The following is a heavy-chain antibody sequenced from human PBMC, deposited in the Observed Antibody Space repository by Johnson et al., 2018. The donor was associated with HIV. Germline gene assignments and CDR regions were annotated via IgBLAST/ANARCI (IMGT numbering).Heavy chain of an antibody. V-gene: IGHV3-30*14. CDR3: AREAYCSGGSCYDAFDI. CDR2: ISYDGSNK. J-gene: IGHJ3*02. D-gene: IGHD2-15*01. CDR1: GFTFNNYP. Sequence: QVQLVESGGGVVQPGGSLRLSCAVSGFTFNNYPMHWVRQAPGKGLEWVAVISYDGSNKYYGDSVKGRFTISRDNSKNTLYLQMNSLRAEDTAVYYCAREAYCSGGSCYDAFDIWGQGTMVTVSS.